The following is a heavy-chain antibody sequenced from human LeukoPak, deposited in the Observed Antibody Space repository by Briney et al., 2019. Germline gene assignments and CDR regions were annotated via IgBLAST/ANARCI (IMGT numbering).Heavy chain of an antibody. Sequence: GGSLRLSSAASGFTFCDYYMSCIRQAPGKGLEWVSYISSSGRTIYYADSVKGRFTTSKDNAKNSLYLQMNGLRADDTVVYCCARCVSGYDLGGRYHYMDVWGQGTTVTVSS. CDR3: ARCVSGYDLGGRYHYMDV. CDR1: GFTFCDYY. CDR2: ISSSGRTI. V-gene: IGHV3-11*01. J-gene: IGHJ6*02. D-gene: IGHD6-25*01.